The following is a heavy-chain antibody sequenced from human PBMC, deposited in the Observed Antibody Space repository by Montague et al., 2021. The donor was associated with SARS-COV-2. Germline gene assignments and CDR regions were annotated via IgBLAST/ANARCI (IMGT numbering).Heavy chain of an antibody. CDR2: IKQSGST. J-gene: IGHJ4*02. CDR1: GGSFGDDH. Sequence: SETLSLTCGVYGGSFGDDHWSWIRQPPGKGLEWIGDIKQSGSTNYNPPLKSRVTISVDTSKNQSSLKLTSVTAADTAVYFCARGHLSVSMIVVVFTSASYCFDYWGQGAQVTVSS. V-gene: IGHV4-34*01. D-gene: IGHD3-22*01. CDR3: ARGHLSVSMIVVVFTSASYCFDY.